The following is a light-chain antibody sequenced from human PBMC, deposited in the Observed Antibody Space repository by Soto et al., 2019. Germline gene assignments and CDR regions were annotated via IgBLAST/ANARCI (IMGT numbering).Light chain of an antibody. J-gene: IGKJ1*01. CDR3: QQYNNWPT. CDR1: QSVSTN. CDR2: GAS. Sequence: EIVMTQSPATLSVSPGERASLSCRASQSVSTNLAWYQQKPGQAPRLLIYGASARATDIPARFSGSGSGTEFTLTISSLQSEDFALYFCQQYNNWPTFSQGTKVDIK. V-gene: IGKV3-15*01.